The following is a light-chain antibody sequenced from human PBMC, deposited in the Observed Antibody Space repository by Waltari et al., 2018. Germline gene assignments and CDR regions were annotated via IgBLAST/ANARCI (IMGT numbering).Light chain of an antibody. V-gene: IGLV2-14*03. CDR1: SSDIGRYYY. J-gene: IGLJ1*01. CDR2: DVN. CDR3: SSYTTTSTYV. Sequence: QSALTQPASVSGSPGQSITISCTGTSSDIGRYYYVSWYQHHPGKAPKLMIFDVNERPSGVSNRFSGSKSGNAASLTISGLQAEYEAHYYCSSYTTTSTYVFGTGTKVTVL.